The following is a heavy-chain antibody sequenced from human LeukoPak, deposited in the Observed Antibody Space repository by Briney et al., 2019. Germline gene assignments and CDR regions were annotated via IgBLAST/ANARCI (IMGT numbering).Heavy chain of an antibody. CDR2: ISYDGSNK. Sequence: GSLRLSCAASGFTFSSYAMHWVRQAPGKGLEWVAVISYDGSNKYYADSVKGRFTISRDNSKNTLYLQMNSLRAEDTAVYYCALLTMVRDLDYWGQGTLVTVSS. CDR1: GFTFSSYA. D-gene: IGHD3-10*01. CDR3: ALLTMVRDLDY. J-gene: IGHJ4*02. V-gene: IGHV3-30-3*01.